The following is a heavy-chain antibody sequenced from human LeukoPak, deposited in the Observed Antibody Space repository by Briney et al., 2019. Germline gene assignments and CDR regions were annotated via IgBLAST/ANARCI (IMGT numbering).Heavy chain of an antibody. CDR3: ARDLKYSGSYSDY. CDR2: INPNSGGT. CDR1: GYTFTGYY. D-gene: IGHD1-26*01. V-gene: IGHV1-2*02. Sequence: GASVKVSCTASGYTFTGYYMHWVRQAPGQGLEWMGWINPNSGGTNYAQKFQGRVTMTRDTSISTAYMELSRLRSDDTAVYYCARDLKYSGSYSDYWGQGTLVTVSS. J-gene: IGHJ4*02.